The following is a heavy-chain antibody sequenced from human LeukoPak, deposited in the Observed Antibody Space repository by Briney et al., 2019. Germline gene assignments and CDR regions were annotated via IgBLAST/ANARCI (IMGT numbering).Heavy chain of an antibody. V-gene: IGHV3-30-3*01. CDR2: ISYDGSNK. D-gene: IGHD3-10*01. J-gene: IGHJ4*02. CDR1: GFTFSSYA. CDR3: ARDHLRYYGSGSYSGY. Sequence: GRSLRLSCAASGFTFSSYAMHWFRQAPGKGLEWVAVISYDGSNKYYADSVKGRFTISRDNSKNTLYLQMNSLRAEDTAVYYCARDHLRYYGSGSYSGYWGQGTLVTVSS.